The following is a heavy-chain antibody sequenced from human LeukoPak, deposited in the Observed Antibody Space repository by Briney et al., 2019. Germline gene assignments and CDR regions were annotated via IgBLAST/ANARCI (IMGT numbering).Heavy chain of an antibody. CDR1: GGSISSGGYY. J-gene: IGHJ4*02. D-gene: IGHD7-27*01. CDR3: ASGDSSLFDY. CDR2: IYHSGST. V-gene: IGHV4-30-2*01. Sequence: KASETLSLTCTASGGSISSGGYYWSWIRQPPGKGLEWIGYIYHSGSTYYNPSLKSRVTISVDRSKNQFSLKLSSVTAADTAVYYCASGDSSLFDYWGQGTLVTVSS.